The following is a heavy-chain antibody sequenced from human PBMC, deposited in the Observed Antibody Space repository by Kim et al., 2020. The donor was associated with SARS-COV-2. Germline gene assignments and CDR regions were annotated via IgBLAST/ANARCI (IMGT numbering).Heavy chain of an antibody. CDR2: MSCTRGRI. V-gene: IGHV3-9*01. CDR3: AKGGITIFGGDAFDI. D-gene: IGHD3-3*01. Sequence: GGSLRLSCAASGFTFDDYGMHWVRQAHGKGLEWVAGMSCTRGRISYADSVKGRFTISSANAKNSLYLQMNSLRAEDTALYYCAKGGITIFGGDAFDIWGQGTMVTVSS. J-gene: IGHJ3*02. CDR1: GFTFDDYG.